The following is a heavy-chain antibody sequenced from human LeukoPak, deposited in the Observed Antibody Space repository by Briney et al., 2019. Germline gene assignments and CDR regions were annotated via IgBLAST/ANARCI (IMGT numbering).Heavy chain of an antibody. D-gene: IGHD4-17*01. CDR3: ARGGPYGDYILAHFYYYYGMDV. Sequence: ASVKVSCKASGYTFTSYGINWVRQAPGQGLEWMGWISAYNGNTNYAQKLQGRVTMTTDTSTSTAYMELRSLRSDDTAVYYCARGGPYGDYILAHFYYYYGMDVWGQGTTVTVSS. V-gene: IGHV1-18*01. CDR1: GYTFTSYG. J-gene: IGHJ6*02. CDR2: ISAYNGNT.